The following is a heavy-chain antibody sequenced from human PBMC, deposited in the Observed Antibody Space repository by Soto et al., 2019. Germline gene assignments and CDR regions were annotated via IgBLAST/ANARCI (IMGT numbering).Heavy chain of an antibody. J-gene: IGHJ4*02. D-gene: IGHD3-16*01. CDR3: AHGSTPYDYIWGSSRDYFDY. CDR1: GFSLSTSGVG. CDR2: IYWDDDK. Sequence: ASGPTLVNPTQTLTLTCTFSGFSLSTSGVGVGWIRQPPGKALEWLALIYWDDDKRYSPSLKSRLTITKDTSKNQVVLTMTNMDPVDTATYYCAHGSTPYDYIWGSSRDYFDYWGQGTLVTVSS. V-gene: IGHV2-5*02.